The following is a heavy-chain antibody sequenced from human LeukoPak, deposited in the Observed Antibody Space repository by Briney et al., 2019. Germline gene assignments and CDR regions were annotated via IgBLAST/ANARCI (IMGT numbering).Heavy chain of an antibody. J-gene: IGHJ4*02. CDR2: INHSGST. CDR1: GGSFSGYY. CDR3: ARGGYFWSGYYIG. D-gene: IGHD3-3*01. V-gene: IGHV4-34*01. Sequence: SETLSLTCAVYGGSFSGYYWSWIRQPPAKGLEWIGEINHSGSTNYNPSLKSRVTISVDTSKNQFSLKLSSVTAADTAVYYCARGGYFWSGYYIGWGQGTLVTVSS.